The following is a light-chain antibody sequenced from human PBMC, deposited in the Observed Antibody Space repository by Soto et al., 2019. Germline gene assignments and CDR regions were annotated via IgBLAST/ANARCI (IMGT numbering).Light chain of an antibody. Sequence: EIVLTQSPGTLSLSPGVRATLSCRASQTVSSSYIAWYQQKPGQAPRLLIYGASSRATGIPDRFSGSGSGRDFSLTISRLEPEDCAVYYCQQYGSAPRTFGQGTKVEIK. V-gene: IGKV3-20*01. J-gene: IGKJ1*01. CDR1: QTVSSSY. CDR2: GAS. CDR3: QQYGSAPRT.